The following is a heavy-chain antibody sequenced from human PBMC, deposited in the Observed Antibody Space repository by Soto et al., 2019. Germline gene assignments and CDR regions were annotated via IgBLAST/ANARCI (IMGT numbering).Heavy chain of an antibody. J-gene: IGHJ4*01. CDR3: AKEEASAQYFDY. D-gene: IGHD2-21*01. CDR1: GFTFSSYG. CDR2: ISYDGSNK. Sequence: QVQLVESGGGVVQPGRSLRLSCAASGFTFSSYGMHWVRQAPGKGLEWVAVISYDGSNKYYADSVKGRFTISRDNSKNTLYLQMNSLRAEDTAVYYCAKEEASAQYFDYWGHGTLVTVSS. V-gene: IGHV3-30*18.